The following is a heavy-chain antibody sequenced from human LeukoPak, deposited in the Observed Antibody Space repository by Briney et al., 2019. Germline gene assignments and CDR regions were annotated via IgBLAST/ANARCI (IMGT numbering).Heavy chain of an antibody. CDR3: AAGGGYPQGFYYFDY. D-gene: IGHD5-12*01. CDR2: INHSGST. V-gene: IGHV4-34*01. J-gene: IGHJ4*02. CDR1: GGSFSGYY. Sequence: PSETLSLTCAVYGGSFSGYYWSWIRQPPGKGLEWIGEINHSGSTNYNPSLTSLKSRVTISVDTSKNQFSLKLSSVTAADTAVYYCAAGGGYPQGFYYFDYWGQGTLVTVSS.